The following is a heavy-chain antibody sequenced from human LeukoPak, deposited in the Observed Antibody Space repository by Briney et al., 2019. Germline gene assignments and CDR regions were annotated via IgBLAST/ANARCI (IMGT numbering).Heavy chain of an antibody. J-gene: IGHJ3*02. D-gene: IGHD5-18*01. V-gene: IGHV3-30*04. CDR3: ARARSSYGYGDAFDI. CDR1: GFTFSTYA. Sequence: QPGGSLRLSCAASGFTFSTYAMHWVRQAPGKGLEWVAVISYDGSSKYYADSVKGRFTISRDNSKNTLYLRMNSLRAEDTAVYYCARARSSYGYGDAFDIWGQGTMVTVSS. CDR2: ISYDGSSK.